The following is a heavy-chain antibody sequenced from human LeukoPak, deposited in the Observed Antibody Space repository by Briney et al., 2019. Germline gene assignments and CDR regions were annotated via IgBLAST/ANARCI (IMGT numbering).Heavy chain of an antibody. J-gene: IGHJ6*03. CDR1: GYTFTSYG. D-gene: IGHD6-13*01. Sequence: ASVKVSCKASGYTFTSYGISWVRQAPGQGLEWMGWISAYNGNTNYAQKLQGRVTMTTDTSTSTAYMELRSLRSDDTAVYYCARDKFPKSFLIAAAGIPLDYYYMDVWGKGTTVTVSS. CDR3: ARDKFPKSFLIAAAGIPLDYYYMDV. CDR2: ISAYNGNT. V-gene: IGHV1-18*01.